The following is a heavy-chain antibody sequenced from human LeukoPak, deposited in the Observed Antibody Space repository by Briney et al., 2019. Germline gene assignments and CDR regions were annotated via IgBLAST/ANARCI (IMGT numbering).Heavy chain of an antibody. CDR3: ARLRYSDF. Sequence: GGSLRLSCVASGFSFSSSWMTWVRQAPGKGLEWVANKKQDGSEKNYVDSVKGRFTISRDNAKNSVYLQMDSLRGEDTAVYYCARLRYSDFWGQGTLVSVSS. J-gene: IGHJ4*02. D-gene: IGHD3-9*01. V-gene: IGHV3-7*01. CDR2: KKQDGSEK. CDR1: GFSFSSSW.